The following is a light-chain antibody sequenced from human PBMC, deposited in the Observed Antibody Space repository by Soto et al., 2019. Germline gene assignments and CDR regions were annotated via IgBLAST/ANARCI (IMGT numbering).Light chain of an antibody. J-gene: IGLJ2*01. CDR2: DSN. CDR1: SFNIGNNY. Sequence: QSVLTQPPSVSVAPGQKVTISCSGSSFNIGNNYVSWFQQLPGTAPKLLIYDSNKRPSGIPDRFSGSKSGTSATLDITGLQTGDEADYYCATWDSSLTGEVFGGGTKLTVL. CDR3: ATWDSSLTGEV. V-gene: IGLV1-51*01.